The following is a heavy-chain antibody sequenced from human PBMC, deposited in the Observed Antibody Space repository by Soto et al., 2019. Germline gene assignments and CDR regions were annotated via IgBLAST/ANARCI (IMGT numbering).Heavy chain of an antibody. CDR2: IYHSGST. V-gene: IGHV4-30-2*01. J-gene: IGHJ6*02. CDR1: GGSISSGGYS. CDR3: ARVPDV. Sequence: QLKLQESGSGLVKPSQTLSLTCAVSGGSISSGGYSWTWTRQPPGKGLEGIGYIYHSGSTYYNPSLKSRVTISVDRSKNQFSLKLNSVTAADTAVYYCARVPDVWGQGTTVTVSS.